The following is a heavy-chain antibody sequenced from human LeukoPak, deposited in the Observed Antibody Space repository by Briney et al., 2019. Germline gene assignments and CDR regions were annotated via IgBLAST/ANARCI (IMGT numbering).Heavy chain of an antibody. CDR3: ARDMTTVTTGDY. J-gene: IGHJ4*02. CDR2: IYSGGST. V-gene: IGHV3-66*01. D-gene: IGHD4-17*01. CDR1: GFTVSSNY. Sequence: GGSLRLSCAASGFTVSSNYMSWVRQAPGKELEWVSVIYSGGSTYYADSVKGRFTISRDNSKNTLYLQLNSLRAEDTAVYYCARDMTTVTTGDYWGQGTLVTVSS.